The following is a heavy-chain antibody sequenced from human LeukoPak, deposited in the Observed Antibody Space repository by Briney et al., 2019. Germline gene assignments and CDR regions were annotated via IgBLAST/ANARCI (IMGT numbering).Heavy chain of an antibody. Sequence: SETLSLTCTVSGDSINSSNYYWGWIRQPPGKGLEWIGTIYCGGGTYYNPSTYYNPSLMSRVTISVDTSKKQFSLTLSSVTAADTAVYYCARVRVWFGHNWIDPWGRGTLVTVSS. CDR3: ARVRVWFGHNWIDP. D-gene: IGHD3-10*01. V-gene: IGHV4-39*07. CDR1: GDSINSSNYY. J-gene: IGHJ5*02. CDR2: IYCGGGTYYNPST.